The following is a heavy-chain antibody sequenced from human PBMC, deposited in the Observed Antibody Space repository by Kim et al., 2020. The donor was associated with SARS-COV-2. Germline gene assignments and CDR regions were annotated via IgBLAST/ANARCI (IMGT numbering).Heavy chain of an antibody. D-gene: IGHD3-22*01. CDR2: IYYSGST. CDR1: GGSISSSSYY. V-gene: IGHV4-39*01. Sequence: SETLSLTCTVSGGSISSSSYYWGWIRQPPGKGLEWIGSIYYSGSTYYNPSLKSRVTISVDTSKNQFSLKLSSVTAADTAVYYCARWDAQLVVMDYWGQGTLVTVSS. J-gene: IGHJ4*02. CDR3: ARWDAQLVVMDY.